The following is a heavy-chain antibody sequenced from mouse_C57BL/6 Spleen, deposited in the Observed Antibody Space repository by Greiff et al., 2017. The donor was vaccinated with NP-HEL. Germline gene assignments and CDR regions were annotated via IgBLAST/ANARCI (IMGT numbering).Heavy chain of an antibody. CDR3: ARGEIWGLLRYAMDY. J-gene: IGHJ4*01. D-gene: IGHD2-3*01. V-gene: IGHV1-7*01. Sequence: VQLQESGAELAKPGASVKLSCKASGYTFTSYWMHWVKQRPGQGLEWIGYINPSSGYTKYNQKFKDKSTMTADKSSSTAYMQLSRLTYEDSAVYYGARGEIWGLLRYAMDYWGQGTSVTVSS. CDR2: INPSSGYT. CDR1: GYTFTSYW.